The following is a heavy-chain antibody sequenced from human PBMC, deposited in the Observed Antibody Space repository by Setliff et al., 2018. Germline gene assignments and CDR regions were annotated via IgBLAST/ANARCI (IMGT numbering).Heavy chain of an antibody. V-gene: IGHV1-69*10. Sequence: GASVKVSCKASGDIFSSNGIAWVRQAPGQGLEWVGGSIPINDLATYAQKFQGRVTITADKSTSTVYMELISLRSEDTAVYYCARDPFAVRAATNWYDHWGQGTLVTVSS. CDR3: ARDPFAVRAATNWYDH. D-gene: IGHD6-13*01. CDR1: GDIFSSNG. J-gene: IGHJ5*02. CDR2: SIPINDLA.